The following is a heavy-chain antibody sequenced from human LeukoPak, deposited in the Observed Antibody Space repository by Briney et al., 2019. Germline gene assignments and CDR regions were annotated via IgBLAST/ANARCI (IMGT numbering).Heavy chain of an antibody. J-gene: IGHJ3*02. CDR2: ISAYNGNT. CDR1: GYTFTTYG. CDR3: ARALYYDSSGYSDAFDI. V-gene: IGHV1-18*01. Sequence: GASVKVSCKASGYTFTTYGISWVRQAPGQGLEWMGWISAYNGNTNYAQKLQGRVTMTTDTSTSTAYMELRSLRSDDTAVYYCARALYYDSSGYSDAFDIWGQGTMVTVSS. D-gene: IGHD3-22*01.